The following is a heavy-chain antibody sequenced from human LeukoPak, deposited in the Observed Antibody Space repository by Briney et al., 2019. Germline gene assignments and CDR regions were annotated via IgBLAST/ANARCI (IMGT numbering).Heavy chain of an antibody. V-gene: IGHV3-33*01. D-gene: IGHD3-22*01. Sequence: GGSLRLSCAASGFTFSSYGMHWVRQAPGKGLEWVAVIWYDGSNKYYADSVKGRFTISRDNSKNTLYLQMNSLRAEDTAVYYCARVVGYYDSSGYYRDYWGQGTLVTVSS. CDR1: GFTFSSYG. CDR2: IWYDGSNK. CDR3: ARVVGYYDSSGYYRDY. J-gene: IGHJ4*02.